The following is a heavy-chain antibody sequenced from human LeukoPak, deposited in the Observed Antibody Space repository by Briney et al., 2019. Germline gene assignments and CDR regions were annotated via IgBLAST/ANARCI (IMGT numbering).Heavy chain of an antibody. CDR2: INPNSGGT. J-gene: IGHJ4*02. CDR3: ARGRLQTDFDY. CDR1: GYTLTGLS. Sequence: ASVKVSCKVSGYTLTGLSMHWVRQAPGQGLEWMGWINPNSGGTNYAQKFQGRVTMTRDTSISTAYMELSRLRSDDTAVYYCARGRLQTDFDYWGQGTLVTVSS. D-gene: IGHD3-16*01. V-gene: IGHV1-2*02.